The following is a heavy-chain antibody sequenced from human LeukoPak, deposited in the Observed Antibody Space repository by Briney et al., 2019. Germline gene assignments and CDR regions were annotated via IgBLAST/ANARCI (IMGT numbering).Heavy chain of an antibody. CDR2: ISSSSSYR. CDR3: ARDRALVPAAKYSDY. CDR1: GFTFSSYS. J-gene: IGHJ4*02. Sequence: GGSLRLSCAASGFTFSSYSMNWVRQAPGKGLEWVSSISSSSSYRYYADSVKGRFTISRDNAKNSLYLQMNSLRAEDTAVYYCARDRALVPAAKYSDYWGQGTLVTVSS. D-gene: IGHD2-2*01. V-gene: IGHV3-21*01.